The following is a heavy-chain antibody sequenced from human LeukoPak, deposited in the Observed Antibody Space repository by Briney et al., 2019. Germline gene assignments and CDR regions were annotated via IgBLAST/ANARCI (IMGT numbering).Heavy chain of an antibody. J-gene: IGHJ4*02. V-gene: IGHV4-39*01. CDR2: IYYSGST. Sequence: SETLSLTCTVSGGSISSSSYYWGWIRQPPGKGLEWIGSIYYSGSTYYNPSLKSRVTISVDTSKNQFSLKLSSVTAADTAVYYCARPSAAGTYWGQGTLVTVSS. D-gene: IGHD6-13*01. CDR1: GGSISSSSYY. CDR3: ARPSAAGTY.